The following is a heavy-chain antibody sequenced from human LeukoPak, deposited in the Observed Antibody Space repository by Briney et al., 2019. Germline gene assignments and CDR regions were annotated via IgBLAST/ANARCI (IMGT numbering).Heavy chain of an antibody. J-gene: IGHJ6*02. V-gene: IGHV3-11*06. D-gene: IGHD4-11*01. CDR3: ARAPHYSNYGPYYYGMDV. CDR2: ISSSSSYT. CDR1: GFTFSDYY. Sequence: GGSLRLSCAASGFTFSDYYMSWIRQAPGKGLEWVSYISSSSSYTNCADSVKGRFTISRDNAKNSLYLQMNSLRAEDTAVYYCARAPHYSNYGPYYYGMDVWGQGTTVTVSS.